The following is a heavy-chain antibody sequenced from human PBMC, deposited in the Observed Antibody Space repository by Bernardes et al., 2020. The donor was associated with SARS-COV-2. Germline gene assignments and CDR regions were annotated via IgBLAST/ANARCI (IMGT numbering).Heavy chain of an antibody. J-gene: IGHJ4*02. Sequence: ASVKVSCKASGYTFTSLYMHWVRQAPGQGLEWMAVIHPGDGRTNYAQKFQGRVTMTRDTSTSTVYLEVSSLRSDDTAVYYCVRDREAFDYWGQGTLVTVSS. CDR1: GYTFTSLY. CDR3: VRDREAFDY. V-gene: IGHV1-46*01. CDR2: IHPGDGRT.